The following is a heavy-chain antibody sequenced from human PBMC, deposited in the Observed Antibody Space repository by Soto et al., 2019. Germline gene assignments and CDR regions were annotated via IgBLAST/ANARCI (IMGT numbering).Heavy chain of an antibody. D-gene: IGHD2-2*01. CDR1: RGTFSSYA. CDR3: ARDDLLVLPSATTINTCGKYYYYYGMDV. Sequence: AENVPCKASRGTFSSYAISWVRQAPGHGLEWMGGIIPIFGTANYSQKFQGRVTVTADESTRTAYMELSRMRSEDTAVYYFARDDLLVLPSATTINTCGKYYYYYGMDVWGQGTTVTVSS. J-gene: IGHJ6*02. V-gene: IGHV1-69*13. CDR2: IIPIFGTA.